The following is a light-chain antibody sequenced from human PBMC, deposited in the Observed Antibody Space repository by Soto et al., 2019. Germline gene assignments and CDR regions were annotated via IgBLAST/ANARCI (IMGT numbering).Light chain of an antibody. CDR2: GNN. CDR3: QSYDSSLSGYV. J-gene: IGLJ1*01. Sequence: QSVLTQPPSVSGAPGQRVNISCTGSSSNIGAGYDVHWYQQLPGTAPKLLIYGNNNRPSGVPDRFSGSKSGTSASLAITGLQAEDEADYYCQSYDSSLSGYVFGTGTKLTVL. CDR1: SSNIGAGYD. V-gene: IGLV1-40*01.